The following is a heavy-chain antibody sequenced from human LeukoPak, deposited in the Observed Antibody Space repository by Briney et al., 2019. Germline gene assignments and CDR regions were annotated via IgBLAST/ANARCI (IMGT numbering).Heavy chain of an antibody. D-gene: IGHD6-6*01. J-gene: IGHJ6*03. V-gene: IGHV1-2*02. CDR3: ASKYSSSSENYYYYYMDV. Sequence: ASVKVSCKASGYTFTGYYMHWGRQAPGQGLEWMRWINPNSGGTNYAQKFQGRVTMTRDTSISTAYMELSRLRSDDTAVYYCASKYSSSSENYYYYYMDVWGKGTTVTVSS. CDR2: INPNSGGT. CDR1: GYTFTGYY.